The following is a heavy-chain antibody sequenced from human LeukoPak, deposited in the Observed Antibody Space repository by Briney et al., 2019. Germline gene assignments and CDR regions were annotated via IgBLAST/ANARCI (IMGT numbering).Heavy chain of an antibody. CDR3: STILYSSRWYYFDY. J-gene: IGHJ4*02. Sequence: SETLSLTCTVSDGSISSYSWSWIRQPPGRGLEWIGYISYSGSANYSPSLKSRLTISVDTSKKQLSLRLTSVTAADSAVYYCSTILYSSRWYYFDYWGQGTLVTVSS. CDR1: DGSISSYS. CDR2: ISYSGSA. D-gene: IGHD6-13*01. V-gene: IGHV4-59*08.